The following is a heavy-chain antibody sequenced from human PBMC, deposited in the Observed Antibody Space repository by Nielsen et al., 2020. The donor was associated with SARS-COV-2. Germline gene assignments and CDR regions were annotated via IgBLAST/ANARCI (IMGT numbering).Heavy chain of an antibody. CDR3: ARVPSSYCGGDCYCDY. D-gene: IGHD2-21*02. CDR1: GFTFSSYS. CDR2: ISSSSSYI. Sequence: GGSLRLSCAASGFTFSSYSMNWVRQAPGKGLEWVSSISSSSSYIYYADSVKGRFTISRDNAKNSLYLQMNSLRAEDTAVYYCARVPSSYCGGDCYCDYWGQGTLVTVSS. V-gene: IGHV3-21*01. J-gene: IGHJ4*02.